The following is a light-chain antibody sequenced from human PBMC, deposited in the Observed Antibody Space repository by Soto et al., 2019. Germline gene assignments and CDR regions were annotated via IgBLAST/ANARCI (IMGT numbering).Light chain of an antibody. CDR3: CSYADSRASPYV. Sequence: QSVLTQPASVSGSLGQSITISCTGPSSDVGRYILVSWYQQRPGKAPHLMIYEGTKRPSGVSNRFSGSQSGITASLTISGLQAEDEADYYCCSYADSRASPYVFGTGTKLTVL. J-gene: IGLJ1*01. CDR1: SSDVGRYIL. CDR2: EGT. V-gene: IGLV2-23*01.